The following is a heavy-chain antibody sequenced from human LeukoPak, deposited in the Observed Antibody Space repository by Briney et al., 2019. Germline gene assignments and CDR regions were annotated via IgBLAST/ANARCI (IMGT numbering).Heavy chain of an antibody. CDR1: GGSISSGDYY. J-gene: IGHJ5*02. CDR3: ARGKYTYDSSASNGNWFDP. Sequence: PSETLSLTCTVSGGSISSGDYYWSWIRQPPGKGLEWIGYIYYSGSTYYNPSLKSRVTISLDTSKNQFSLKLSSVTAADTAVYYCARGKYTYDSSASNGNWFDPWGQGTLVTVSS. CDR2: IYYSGST. D-gene: IGHD3-22*01. V-gene: IGHV4-30-4*01.